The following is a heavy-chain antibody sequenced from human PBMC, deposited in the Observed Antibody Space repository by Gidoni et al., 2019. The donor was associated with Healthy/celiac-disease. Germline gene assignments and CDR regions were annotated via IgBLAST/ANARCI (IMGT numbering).Heavy chain of an antibody. CDR3: ARDNCSSTSCPDAFDI. CDR2: IIPIVGTA. J-gene: IGHJ3*02. D-gene: IGHD2-2*01. V-gene: IGHV1-69*01. Sequence: QVQLVQSGAEVKKPGSSVKVSCKASGGTFSSDAISWVRQAPVQGLEWMGGIIPIVGTANYAQKFQGRVTITADESTSTAYMELSSLRSEDTAVYYCARDNCSSTSCPDAFDIWGQGTMVTVSS. CDR1: GGTFSSDA.